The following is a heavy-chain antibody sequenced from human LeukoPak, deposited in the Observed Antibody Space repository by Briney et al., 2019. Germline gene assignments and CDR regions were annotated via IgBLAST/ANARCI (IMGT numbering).Heavy chain of an antibody. D-gene: IGHD2-15*01. CDR1: GFTFSSYS. V-gene: IGHV3-21*01. J-gene: IGHJ3*02. CDR3: ARDGRYCSGGSCYSSAFDI. Sequence: VGSLRLSCAASGFTFSSYSMNWVRQAPGKGLEWVSSISSSSSYIYYADSVKGRFTISRDNAKNSLYLQMNSLRAEDTAVYYCARDGRYCSGGSCYSSAFDIWGQGTMVTVSS. CDR2: ISSSSSYI.